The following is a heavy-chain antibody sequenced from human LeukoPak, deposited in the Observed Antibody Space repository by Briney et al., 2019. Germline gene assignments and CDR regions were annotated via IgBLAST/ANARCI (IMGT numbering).Heavy chain of an antibody. V-gene: IGHV3-74*01. D-gene: IGHD3-3*01. CDR3: ARGADFWSGYSFDY. CDR1: GFTFSSYW. CDR2: IYSDEIST. Sequence: PGGSLRLSCAASGFTFSSYWMHWVRQAPGKGLVWVSRIYSDEISTNYADSVKGRFTISRDNAKNTLYLQMNSLRAEDTAVYYCARGADFWSGYSFDYWGQGTLVTVSS. J-gene: IGHJ4*02.